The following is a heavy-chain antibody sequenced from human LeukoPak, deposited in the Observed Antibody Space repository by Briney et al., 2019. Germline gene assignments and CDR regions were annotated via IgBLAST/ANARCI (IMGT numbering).Heavy chain of an antibody. CDR3: ARDAAQYSYSYYFDY. Sequence: GGSLRLSCAASGFTFSSYSMNWVRQAPGKGLEWVSYISSSSSTIYYADSVKGRFTISRDNSKNTLYLQMNSLRAEDTAVYYCARDAAQYSYSYYFDYWGQGTLVTVSS. CDR2: ISSSSSTI. D-gene: IGHD5-18*01. V-gene: IGHV3-48*01. CDR1: GFTFSSYS. J-gene: IGHJ4*02.